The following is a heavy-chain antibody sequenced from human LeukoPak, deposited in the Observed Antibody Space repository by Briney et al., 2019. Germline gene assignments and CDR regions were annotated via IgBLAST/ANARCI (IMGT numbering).Heavy chain of an antibody. V-gene: IGHV4-4*02. J-gene: IGHJ4*02. CDR2: INHSGST. CDR3: ARVVPAATWDY. Sequence: SETLSLTCAVSGGSISSDNWWGWIRQPPGKGLEWIGEINHSGSTNYNPSLKSRVTISVDTSKNQFSLKLSSVTAADTAVYYCARVVPAATWDYWGQGTLVTVSS. CDR1: GGSISSDNW. D-gene: IGHD2-2*01.